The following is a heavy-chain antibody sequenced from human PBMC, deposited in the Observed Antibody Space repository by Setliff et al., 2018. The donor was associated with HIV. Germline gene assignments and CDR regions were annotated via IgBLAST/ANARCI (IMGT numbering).Heavy chain of an antibody. CDR1: GFTFSGSP. CDR3: TRPQYFYDIGGSDY. V-gene: IGHV3-73*01. D-gene: IGHD3-22*01. CDR2: IKTRADNYAT. Sequence: AGGSLRLSCAASGFTFSGSPIHWVRQASGKGLEWLGRIKTRADNYATAYAASVEGRFTISRDDSMNTSYLQINSLKIEDTAVYYCTRPQYFYDIGGSDYWGQGTLVAV. J-gene: IGHJ4*02.